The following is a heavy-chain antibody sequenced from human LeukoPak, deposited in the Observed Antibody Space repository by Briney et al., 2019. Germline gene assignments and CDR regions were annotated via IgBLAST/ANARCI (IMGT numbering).Heavy chain of an antibody. CDR1: GYTFTSYG. Sequence: ASVKVSCKASGYTFTSYGISWVRQAPGQGLEWMGWISAYNGNTNYAQKLQGRVTMTTDTSTSTAYMELRSLRSDDTAVYYCARIIAAAGTSTVWYDYYYMDVWGKGTTVTVSS. V-gene: IGHV1-18*01. D-gene: IGHD6-13*01. CDR3: ARIIAAAGTSTVWYDYYYMDV. J-gene: IGHJ6*03. CDR2: ISAYNGNT.